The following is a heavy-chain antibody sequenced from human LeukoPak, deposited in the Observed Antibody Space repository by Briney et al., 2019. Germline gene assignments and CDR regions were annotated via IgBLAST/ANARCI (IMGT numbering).Heavy chain of an antibody. CDR1: GYTFTSYG. CDR2: ISAYNGNT. Sequence: ASVKVSCKASGYTFTSYGISWVRQAPGQGLEWMGWISAYNGNTNYAQKLQGRVTMTTDTSTSTAYMELRSLRSDDTAVYYCARAAMVRGVIISYYSYYWGQGTLVTVSS. CDR3: ARAAMVRGVIISYYSYY. D-gene: IGHD3-10*01. V-gene: IGHV1-18*01. J-gene: IGHJ4*02.